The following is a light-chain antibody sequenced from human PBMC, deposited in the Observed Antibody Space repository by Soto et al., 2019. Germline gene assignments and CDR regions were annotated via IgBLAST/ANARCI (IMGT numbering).Light chain of an antibody. V-gene: IGKV3-20*01. Sequence: EIVLTQSPGTLSLSPGERATLSCRASQSVSSSYLAWYQQKPGQAPRLLIYGASSRATGIPDRFSGSGSGKDFSLTISRLEPEDFAVYYCQQYGSSPLFTFGPGKKVDIK. CDR3: QQYGSSPLFT. J-gene: IGKJ3*01. CDR1: QSVSSSY. CDR2: GAS.